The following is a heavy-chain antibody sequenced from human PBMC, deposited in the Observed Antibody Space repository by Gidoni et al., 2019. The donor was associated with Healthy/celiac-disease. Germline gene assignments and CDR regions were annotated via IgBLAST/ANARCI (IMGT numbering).Heavy chain of an antibody. V-gene: IGHV3-48*01. J-gene: IGHJ4*02. CDR3: ARSSSGWWRYYFDY. Sequence: EVQLVESGGGLVQPGGSLRLSCSCSGFPFSSYSMNWVRQAPGKGLEWVAYISSSSSTIYYADSVKGRFTISRDNAKNSLYLQMNSLRAEDTAVYYCARSSSGWWRYYFDYWGQGTLVTVSS. D-gene: IGHD6-19*01. CDR2: ISSSSSTI. CDR1: GFPFSSYS.